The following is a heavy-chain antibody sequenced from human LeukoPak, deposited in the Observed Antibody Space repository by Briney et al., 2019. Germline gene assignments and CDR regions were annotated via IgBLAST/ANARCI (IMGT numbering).Heavy chain of an antibody. CDR3: ARSDYGDYEFPY. V-gene: IGHV3-74*01. D-gene: IGHD4-17*01. J-gene: IGHJ4*02. Sequence: GGSLRLSCAASGFTFSSYWMHWVRQAPGKGLVWVSRINSDGSSTSYADSVKGRFTISRDNAKNTLYLQMNNLRAEDTAVYYCARSDYGDYEFPYWGQGTLVTGSS. CDR1: GFTFSSYW. CDR2: INSDGSST.